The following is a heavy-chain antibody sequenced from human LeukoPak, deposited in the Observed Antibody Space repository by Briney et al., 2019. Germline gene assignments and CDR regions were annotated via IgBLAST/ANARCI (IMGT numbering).Heavy chain of an antibody. Sequence: PGGSLRLSCAASGFTFSSSWMSWVRQPPGKGLEWVATIKQDGSEKYYVDSVKGRFTISRDNAKNSLYLQMNSLRAEDTAVYYCARGFDGRRAFDLWGQGTKVTVSS. CDR1: GFTFSSSW. J-gene: IGHJ3*01. CDR2: IKQDGSEK. CDR3: ARGFDGRRAFDL. V-gene: IGHV3-7*01. D-gene: IGHD3-10*01.